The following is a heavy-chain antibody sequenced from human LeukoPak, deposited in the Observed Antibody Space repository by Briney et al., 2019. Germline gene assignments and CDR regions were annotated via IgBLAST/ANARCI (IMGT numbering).Heavy chain of an antibody. CDR3: ARGSVYYYDSSGHWGY. Sequence: PGGSLRLSCAASGFTFSSYEMNWVRQAPGKGLEWVSYISSSGSTIYYADSVKGRFTISRDNAKNSLYLQMNGLRAEDTAVYYCARGSVYYYDSSGHWGYWGQGTLVTVSS. J-gene: IGHJ4*02. D-gene: IGHD3-22*01. CDR1: GFTFSSYE. V-gene: IGHV3-48*03. CDR2: ISSSGSTI.